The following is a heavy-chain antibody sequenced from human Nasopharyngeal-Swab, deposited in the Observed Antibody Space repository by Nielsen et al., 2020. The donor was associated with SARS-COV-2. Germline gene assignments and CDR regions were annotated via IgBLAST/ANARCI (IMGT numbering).Heavy chain of an antibody. CDR2: MNPNSGNT. J-gene: IGHJ6*02. CDR3: ARDMGGYGIEDYYYYYGMDV. V-gene: IGHV1-8*01. CDR1: GYTFTSYD. Sequence: ASVKVSCKASGYTFTSYDINWVRQATGQGLEWMGWMNPNSGNTGYAQKFQGRVTMTRNTSICTAYMELSSLRSEDTAVYYCARDMGGYGIEDYYYYYGMDVWGQGTTVTVSS. D-gene: IGHD5-12*01.